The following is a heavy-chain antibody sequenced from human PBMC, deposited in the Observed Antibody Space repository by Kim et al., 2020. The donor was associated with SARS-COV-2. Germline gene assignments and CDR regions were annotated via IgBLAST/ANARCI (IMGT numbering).Heavy chain of an antibody. J-gene: IGHJ5*01. Sequence: ASVKVSCKASGYSFSDHGIHWVRQAPGQGLEWKGWIKTAYGDTKYSQDFQGRVTITRDTSMSTVYMELNSLKSEDTAVYYCAKSGSSPPGNWFDSWGQGALVTVSS. CDR1: GYSFSDHG. V-gene: IGHV1-3*04. CDR3: AKSGSSPPGNWFDS. D-gene: IGHD2-15*01. CDR2: IKTAYGDT.